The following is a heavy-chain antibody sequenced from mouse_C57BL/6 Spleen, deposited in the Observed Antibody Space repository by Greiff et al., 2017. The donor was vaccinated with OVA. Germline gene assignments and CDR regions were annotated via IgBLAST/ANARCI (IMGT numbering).Heavy chain of an antibody. CDR3: AKRRDGYDGGFDY. D-gene: IGHD2-2*01. CDR1: GFTFSSYG. Sequence: EVQLVESGGDLVKPGGSLKLSCAASGFTFSSYGMSWVRQTPDKRLEWVATISSGGSYTYYPDSVKGRFTISRDNAKNTLYLQMSSLKSEDTAMYYCAKRRDGYDGGFDYWGQGTTLTVSS. J-gene: IGHJ2*01. CDR2: ISSGGSYT. V-gene: IGHV5-6*01.